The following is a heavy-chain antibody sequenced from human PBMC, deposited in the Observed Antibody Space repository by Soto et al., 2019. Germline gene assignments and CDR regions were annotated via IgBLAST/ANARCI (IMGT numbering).Heavy chain of an antibody. J-gene: IGHJ4*02. CDR2: ISAHNGNT. Sequence: QVHLVQSGAEVKKPGASVKVSCKASGYTFTRYGITWVRQAPGQGLEWMGWISAHNGNTDYAQKLQGRVIVTRDTSTSTAYMEPRSLRSDDTAVYYCARGRYGDYWGQGALVTVSS. CDR3: ARGRYGDY. CDR1: GYTFTRYG. V-gene: IGHV1-18*01. D-gene: IGHD1-1*01.